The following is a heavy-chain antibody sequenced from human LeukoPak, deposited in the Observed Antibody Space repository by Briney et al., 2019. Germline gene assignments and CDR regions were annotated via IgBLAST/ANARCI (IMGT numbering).Heavy chain of an antibody. V-gene: IGHV1-2*02. D-gene: IGHD5-12*01. CDR2: INPNSGGT. Sequence: ASVKVSCKASGYTFTGYYMHWVRQAPGQGLEWMGWINPNSGGTNYAQKFQGRVTMTRDTSISTAYMELSRLRSDDTAVYYCARVATRAFRYYFDYWGRGTLVTVSS. CDR3: ARVATRAFRYYFDY. CDR1: GYTFTGYY. J-gene: IGHJ4*02.